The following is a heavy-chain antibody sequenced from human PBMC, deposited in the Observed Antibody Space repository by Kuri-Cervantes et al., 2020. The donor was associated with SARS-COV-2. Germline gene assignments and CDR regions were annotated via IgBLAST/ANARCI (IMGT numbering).Heavy chain of an antibody. D-gene: IGHD6-6*01. V-gene: IGHV4-59*01. CDR2: TYYSGST. CDR3: ATSSPFQVPNWFDP. CDR1: GGSISSYY. Sequence: SETLSLTCTVSGGSISSYYWSWIRQPPGKGLEWIGYTYYSGSTNYNPTLKSRVTISVDTSKSQFSLKLSSVTAADTAVYYCATSSPFQVPNWFDPWGQGTLVTVSS. J-gene: IGHJ5*02.